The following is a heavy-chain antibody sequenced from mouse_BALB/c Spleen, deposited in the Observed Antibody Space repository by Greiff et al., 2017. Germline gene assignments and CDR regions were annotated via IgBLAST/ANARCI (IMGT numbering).Heavy chain of an antibody. CDR3: ARGHYYGSSVWFAY. J-gene: IGHJ3*01. V-gene: IGHV5-4*02. CDR1: GFTFSDYY. Sequence: VQLKESGGGLVKPGGSLKLSCAASGFTFSDYYMYWVRQTPEKRLEWVATISDGGSYTYYPDSVKGRFTISRDNAKNNLYLQMSSLKSEDTAMYYCARGHYYGSSVWFAYWGQGTLVTVSA. D-gene: IGHD1-1*01. CDR2: ISDGGSYT.